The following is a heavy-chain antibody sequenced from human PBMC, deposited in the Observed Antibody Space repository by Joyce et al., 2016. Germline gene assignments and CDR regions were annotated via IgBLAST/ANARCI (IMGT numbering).Heavy chain of an antibody. CDR2: IYWDDDK. CDR3: AHKKYYFDY. CDR1: GFSLSTSGVA. J-gene: IGHJ4*02. Sequence: QITLKESGPTLVKPTQTLRLTCSFSGFSLSTSGVAVGWIRQPPGQALEWLALIYWDDDKYSNLSLKSRLTITKDTSKNQVVLTMTNMDPVDTATYYCAHKKYYFDYWGQGTLVTVSS. V-gene: IGHV2-5*02.